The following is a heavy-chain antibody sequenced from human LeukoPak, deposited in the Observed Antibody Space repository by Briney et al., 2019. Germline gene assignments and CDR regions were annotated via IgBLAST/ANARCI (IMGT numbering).Heavy chain of an antibody. CDR1: GGSFSGYY. CDR2: INHSGST. J-gene: IGHJ6*03. D-gene: IGHD2-21*01. CDR3: ARELLGYYYYMDV. Sequence: PSETLSLTCAVYGGSFSGYYWSWIRQPPGKGLEWIGEINHSGSTNYNPSLKSRVTISVDTSKNQFSLKLSSVTAADTAVYYCARELLGYYYYMDVWGKGTTVTISS. V-gene: IGHV4-34*01.